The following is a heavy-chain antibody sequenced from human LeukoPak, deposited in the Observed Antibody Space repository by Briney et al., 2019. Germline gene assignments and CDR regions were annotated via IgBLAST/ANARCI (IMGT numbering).Heavy chain of an antibody. CDR3: ARDPSSSWYDAFDI. CDR1: GFTFSSYA. Sequence: GGSLRLSCAASGFTFSSYAMHWVRQAPGKGLEWVAVISYDGSNKYYADSVKGRFTISRDNSKNTLYLQMNSLRAEDTAVYYCARDPSSSWYDAFDIWGQGTMVTVSS. CDR2: ISYDGSNK. D-gene: IGHD6-13*01. J-gene: IGHJ3*02. V-gene: IGHV3-30-3*01.